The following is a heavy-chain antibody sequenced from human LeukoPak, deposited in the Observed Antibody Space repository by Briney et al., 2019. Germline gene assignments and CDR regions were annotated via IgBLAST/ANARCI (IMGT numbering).Heavy chain of an antibody. CDR2: ISYDGSNK. Sequence: GGSLRFSCAASGFTFSSYAMHWVRQAPGKGLEWVAVISYDGSNKYYADSVKGRFTISRDNSKNTLYLQTNSLRAEDTAVYYCARDRLFPGDYWGQGTLVTVSS. V-gene: IGHV3-30*04. CDR1: GFTFSSYA. CDR3: ARDRLFPGDY. D-gene: IGHD6-25*01. J-gene: IGHJ4*02.